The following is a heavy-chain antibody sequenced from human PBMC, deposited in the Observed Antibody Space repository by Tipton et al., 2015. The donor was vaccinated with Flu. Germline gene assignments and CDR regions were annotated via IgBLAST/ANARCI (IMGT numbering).Heavy chain of an antibody. Sequence: LRLSCTVSGGSISSSSYYWGWIRQPPGKGLEWIGSIYYSGSTYYNPSLKSRVTISVDRSKNQFSLKLSSVTAADTAVYYCASALDYGSGSTRFDPWGQGTLVTVSS. CDR2: IYYSGST. CDR3: ASALDYGSGSTRFDP. CDR1: GGSISSSSYY. D-gene: IGHD3-10*01. J-gene: IGHJ5*02. V-gene: IGHV4-39*07.